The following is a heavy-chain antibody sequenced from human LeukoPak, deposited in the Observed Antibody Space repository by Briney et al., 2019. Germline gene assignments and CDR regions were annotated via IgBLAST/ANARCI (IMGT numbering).Heavy chain of an antibody. CDR1: GFSVTSSH. Sequence: GGSLRLSCAASGFSVTSSHMSWVRQAPGKGLEWVSIIYSGGNTDYAGSMQGRFAISRDNSKNTLYLQMNSLRPEDTAVYYCARGQVSSGFDYWGQGTLVTVSS. D-gene: IGHD6-19*01. CDR3: ARGQVSSGFDY. CDR2: IYSGGNT. V-gene: IGHV3-66*01. J-gene: IGHJ4*02.